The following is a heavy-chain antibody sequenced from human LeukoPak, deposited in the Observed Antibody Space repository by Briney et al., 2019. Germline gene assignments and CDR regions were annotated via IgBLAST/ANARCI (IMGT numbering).Heavy chain of an antibody. Sequence: PGGSLRVACTASGFTFSSYWMHWGRQATGKGLMWVSHIGGDATTTADADSVKGRLTISRDNVKNTLYLQMNSLRVEDTAVYYRASSIVVPGHYWGQGTLVTVSS. D-gene: IGHD6-19*01. CDR3: ASSIVVPGHY. CDR2: IGGDATTT. CDR1: GFTFSSYW. V-gene: IGHV3-74*01. J-gene: IGHJ4*02.